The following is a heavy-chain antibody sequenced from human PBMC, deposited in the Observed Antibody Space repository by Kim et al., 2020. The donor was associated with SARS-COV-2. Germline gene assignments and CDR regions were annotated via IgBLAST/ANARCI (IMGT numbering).Heavy chain of an antibody. D-gene: IGHD3-16*01. V-gene: IGHV4-39*01. CDR2: IYYSGST. CDR1: GGSISSSSYY. CDR3: ARHRESYYDYVWGSSGLDY. J-gene: IGHJ4*02. Sequence: SETLSLTCTVSGGSISSSSYYWGWIRQPPGKGLEWIGSIYYSGSTYYNPSLKSRVTISVDTSKNQFSLKLSSVTAADTAVYYCARHRESYYDYVWGSSGLDYWGQGTRVTVSS.